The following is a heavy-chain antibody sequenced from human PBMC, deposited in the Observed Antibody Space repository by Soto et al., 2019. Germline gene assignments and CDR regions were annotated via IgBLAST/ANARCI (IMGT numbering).Heavy chain of an antibody. CDR3: ARSHSNYGPGSYYQAPFDY. V-gene: IGHV1-69*13. D-gene: IGHD3-10*01. CDR1: GGTFITYP. Sequence: SVKVSCKASGGTFITYPISWVRQAPGQGLEWMGGITPISGTSHYAQKFQGRVTITADESTTTAYMELSSLRSEDTALYYCARSHSNYGPGSYYQAPFDYWGQGTLVTAPQ. J-gene: IGHJ4*02. CDR2: ITPISGTS.